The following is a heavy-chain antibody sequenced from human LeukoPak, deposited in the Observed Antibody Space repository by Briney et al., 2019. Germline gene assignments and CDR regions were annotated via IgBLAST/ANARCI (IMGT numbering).Heavy chain of an antibody. CDR1: GFTFTSDA. CDR2: ISGSDDST. Sequence: GGSLRLSCAARGFTFTSDAISWVRQAPGKGLEWVSSISGSDDSTYYADSVKGRFAISRDNSKNTLFLQMNSLRDEDTAVYYCATGNWRNYFDYWGQGTLVTVSS. V-gene: IGHV3-23*01. D-gene: IGHD3-3*01. CDR3: ATGNWRNYFDY. J-gene: IGHJ4*02.